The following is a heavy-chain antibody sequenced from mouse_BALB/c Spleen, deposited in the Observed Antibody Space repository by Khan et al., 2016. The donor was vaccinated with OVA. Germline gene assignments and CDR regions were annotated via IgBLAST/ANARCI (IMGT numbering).Heavy chain of an antibody. Sequence: EVELVESGGDLVKPGGSLKLSCAASGFTFSTYGMSWVRQAPDKRLEWVATVSTGGSYTYYPDSVKGRFTISRDNAKNTLYLQMRGLRSEDTAMFYCTRLAYYYGSEGFAYWGQGTLVTVSA. CDR1: GFTFSTYG. CDR3: TRLAYYYGSEGFAY. D-gene: IGHD1-1*01. J-gene: IGHJ3*01. CDR2: VSTGGSYT. V-gene: IGHV5-6*01.